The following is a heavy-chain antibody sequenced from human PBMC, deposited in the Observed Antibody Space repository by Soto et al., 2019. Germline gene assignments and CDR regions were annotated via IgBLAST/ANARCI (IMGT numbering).Heavy chain of an antibody. CDR3: ARDKDRPQLGGNYYYILDV. CDR2: IMPIFRTP. J-gene: IGHJ6*02. V-gene: IGHV1-69*12. CDR1: GGIFSNSA. Sequence: QVQLEQSGAEVKKPGSSVKVSCKSSGGIFSNSAISWVRQAPGQGLEWMGGIMPIFRTPDYAQKFQGRVTITAEEPTSTAYMELSGLRSDDTAVYYCARDKDRPQLGGNYYYILDVWGQGTTVTVSS. D-gene: IGHD3-3*02.